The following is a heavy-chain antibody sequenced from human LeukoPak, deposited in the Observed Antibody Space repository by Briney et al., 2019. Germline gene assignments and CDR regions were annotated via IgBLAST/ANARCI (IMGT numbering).Heavy chain of an antibody. CDR1: GFTVSNNY. J-gene: IGHJ4*02. CDR3: AKALTVPSYYFDY. Sequence: GGSLRLSCAVSGFTVSNNYMSWVRQTPGKGLEWVSVIYSGGSTYYADSVKGRFTISRDNSKNTLYLQMNSLRAEDTAVYYCAKALTVPSYYFDYWGQGTLVTVSS. D-gene: IGHD4-17*01. CDR2: IYSGGST. V-gene: IGHV3-53*01.